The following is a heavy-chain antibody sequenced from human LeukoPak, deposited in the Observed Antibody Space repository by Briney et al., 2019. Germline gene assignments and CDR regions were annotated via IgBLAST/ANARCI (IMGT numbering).Heavy chain of an antibody. CDR1: GFTFSSNW. CDR3: ARGLSDSWFYFAS. V-gene: IGHV3-74*01. J-gene: IGHJ4*02. CDR2: INYDGTSI. Sequence: PGGPLRLSCTASGFTFSSNWMHWVRQVPGKGPVWVSRINYDGTSISYAESVKGRFTISRDNAENTLYLQMNSLRAEDTAVYHCARGLSDSWFYFASWGQGTLVTVSS. D-gene: IGHD6-13*01.